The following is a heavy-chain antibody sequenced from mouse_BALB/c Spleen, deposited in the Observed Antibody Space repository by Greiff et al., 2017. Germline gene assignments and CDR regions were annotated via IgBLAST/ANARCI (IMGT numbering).Heavy chain of an antibody. V-gene: IGHV10-3*03. J-gene: IGHJ4*01. CDR2: IRSKSNNYAT. D-gene: IGHD1-2*01. CDR1: GFTFNTYA. CDR3: VREGGGYVRYAMDY. Sequence: EVKLMESGGGLVQPKGSLKLSCAASGFTFNTYAMHWVCQAPGKGLEWVARIRSKSNNYATYYADSVKDRFTISRDDSQSMLYLQMNNLKTEDTAMYYCVREGGGYVRYAMDYWGQGTSVTVSS.